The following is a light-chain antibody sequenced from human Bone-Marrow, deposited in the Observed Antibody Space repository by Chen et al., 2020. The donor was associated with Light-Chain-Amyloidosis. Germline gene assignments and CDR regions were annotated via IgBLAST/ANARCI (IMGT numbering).Light chain of an antibody. CDR3: QVWDRSSDRPV. V-gene: IGLV3-21*02. CDR1: NIGSTS. CDR2: DDS. J-gene: IGLJ3*02. Sequence: YVLTQPSSVSVAPGQPATNACGGNNIGSTSVHWYQQTPGQAPLLVVYDDSDRPSGIPERLSGSNSGNTATLTISRVEAGDEADYYCQVWDRSSDRPVFGGGTKLTVL.